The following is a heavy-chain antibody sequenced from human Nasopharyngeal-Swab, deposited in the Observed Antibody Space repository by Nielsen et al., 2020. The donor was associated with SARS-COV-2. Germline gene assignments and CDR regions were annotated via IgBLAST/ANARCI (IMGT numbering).Heavy chain of an antibody. CDR2: TYYRSKWYN. D-gene: IGHD6-19*01. J-gene: IGHJ5*02. CDR3: ARIAVAGHNWFDP. Sequence: WIRQSPPRGLEWLGRTYYRSKWYNDYAVSVKSRITINPDTSKNQFSLQLNSVTPEDTAVYYCARIAVAGHNWFDPWGQGTLVTVSS. V-gene: IGHV6-1*01.